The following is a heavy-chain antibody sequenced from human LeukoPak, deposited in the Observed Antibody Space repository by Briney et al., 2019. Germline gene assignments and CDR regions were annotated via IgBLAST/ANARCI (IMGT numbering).Heavy chain of an antibody. CDR2: ISGSGGST. Sequence: PGGSLRLSCAASGFTFSSYAMSWVRQAPGKGLEWVSAISGSGGSTYYADSVKGRFTISRDNSKNTLYLQMNSLRAEDTAVYYCAKDRIVVVPAAPGYMDVWAKGPRSPSP. V-gene: IGHV3-23*01. CDR3: AKDRIVVVPAAPGYMDV. D-gene: IGHD2-2*01. CDR1: GFTFSSYA. J-gene: IGHJ6*03.